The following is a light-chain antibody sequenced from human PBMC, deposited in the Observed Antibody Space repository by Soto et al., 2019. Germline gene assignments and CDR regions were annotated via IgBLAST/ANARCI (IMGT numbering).Light chain of an antibody. J-gene: IGKJ1*01. CDR3: QHYGRSPWT. V-gene: IGKV3-20*01. CDR1: QSVSGNY. Sequence: EVVLTQSPGTLSLSPGERATLSCWASQSVSGNYLAWHQQKPGQAPRLLIYAVSRRATGIPDRFSGSGSGPDFTLTISRLEPEDFAVYYCQHYGRSPWTFGQGTKVEIK. CDR2: AVS.